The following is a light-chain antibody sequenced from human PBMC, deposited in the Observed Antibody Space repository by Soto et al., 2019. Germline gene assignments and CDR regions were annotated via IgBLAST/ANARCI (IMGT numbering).Light chain of an antibody. CDR1: QRVSSH. V-gene: IGKV3-11*01. Sequence: EIVLTQPPATLSLSPGERGTLSCRASQRVSSHLAWYQQKPGQAPRLLIYDASKRPTGIPARFSGSGSGTDFTLTISSLEPEDSAVYYCQQRSDRLPITFGQGTLLEV. CDR2: DAS. CDR3: QQRSDRLPIT. J-gene: IGKJ5*01.